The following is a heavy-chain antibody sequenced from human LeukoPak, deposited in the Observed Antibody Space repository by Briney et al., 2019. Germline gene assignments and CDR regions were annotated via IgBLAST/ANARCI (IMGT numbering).Heavy chain of an antibody. CDR3: ASPDQGYSYVYGYFDY. CDR2: INHSGST. V-gene: IGHV4-34*01. Sequence: SETLSLTCAVYGGSFSGYYWSWIRQPPGKGLEWIGEINHSGSTNYNPSLKSRVTISVDTSKNQFSLKLSSVTAADTAVYYCASPDQGYSYVYGYFDYWGRGTLVPVSS. CDR1: GGSFSGYY. D-gene: IGHD5-18*01. J-gene: IGHJ4*02.